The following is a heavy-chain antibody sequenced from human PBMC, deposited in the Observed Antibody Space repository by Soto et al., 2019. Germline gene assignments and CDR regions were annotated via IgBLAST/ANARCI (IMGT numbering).Heavy chain of an antibody. CDR1: GFTFSSYW. V-gene: IGHV3-74*01. CDR2: INSDGSST. CDR3: ARVRPASWGSYGMDV. J-gene: IGHJ6*02. Sequence: TGGSLRLSCAASGFTFSSYWMHWVRQAPGKGLVWVSRINSDGSSTSYADSVKGRFTISRDNAKNTLYLQMNSLRAEDTAVYYCARVRPASWGSYGMDVWGQGTTVTVSS. D-gene: IGHD2-2*01.